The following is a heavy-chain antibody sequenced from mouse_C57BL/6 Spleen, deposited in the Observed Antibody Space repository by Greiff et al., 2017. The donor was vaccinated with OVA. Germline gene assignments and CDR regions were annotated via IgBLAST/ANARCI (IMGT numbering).Heavy chain of an antibody. J-gene: IGHJ1*03. D-gene: IGHD1-1*01. CDR2: IYYSGTI. V-gene: IGHV3-5*01. CDR1: GISITTGNYR. Sequence: EVQLVESGPGLVKPSQTVFLTCTVTGISITTGNYRWSWIRQFPGNKLEWIGYIYYSGTITYNPSLTSRTTITRDTPKNQFFLEMNSLTAEDTATYYGARSYGSSYWYFDVWGTGTTVTVSS. CDR3: ARSYGSSYWYFDV.